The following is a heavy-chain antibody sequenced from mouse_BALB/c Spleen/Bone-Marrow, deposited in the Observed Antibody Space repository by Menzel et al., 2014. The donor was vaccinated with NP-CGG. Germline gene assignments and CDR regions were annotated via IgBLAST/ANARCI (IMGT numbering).Heavy chain of an antibody. CDR1: GFNIKDTY. CDR3: ATYYYGSSYGSAY. V-gene: IGHV14-3*02. Sequence: EVELQESGAELVKPGASVKLSCTAFGFNIKDTYMHWVKQRPEQGLEWIGRIDPANGNTKYDPKFQGKATITADTSSNTAYLQLSSLTSEDTAVYYCATYYYGSSYGSAYWGQGTLVTVSA. D-gene: IGHD1-1*01. J-gene: IGHJ3*01. CDR2: IDPANGNT.